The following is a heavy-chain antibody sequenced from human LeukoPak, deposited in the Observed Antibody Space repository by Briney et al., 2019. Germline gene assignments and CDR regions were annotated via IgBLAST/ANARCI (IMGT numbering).Heavy chain of an antibody. CDR3: ARVGYSDESSAY. J-gene: IGHJ4*02. V-gene: IGHV3-7*05. CDR2: IKPDGSEK. D-gene: IGHD4-17*01. CDR1: GFIFSRYW. Sequence: GRSMRLSCAAFGFIFSRYWMTWVRQAPGKGLEWVANIKPDGSEKKYVDSVKGRFTIYRDNAKNPLYLQMSSLRAEDTAVYYCARVGYSDESSAYWGQGTRVTVSS.